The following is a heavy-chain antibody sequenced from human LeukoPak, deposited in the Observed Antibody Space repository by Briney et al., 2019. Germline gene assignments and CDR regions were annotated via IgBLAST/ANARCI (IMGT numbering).Heavy chain of an antibody. CDR1: GYTFTDYY. V-gene: IGHV1-2*02. CDR2: INPHSGGT. J-gene: IGHJ4*02. D-gene: IGHD1-26*01. Sequence: ASVKVSCKASGYTFTDYYLHWLRQAPGQGLEWMGWINPHSGGTNYAQNFQGRVTMTRDTSISTAYMELSRLTSVDTAVYFCARGRVRATATTYYFDYWGQGTLVTVSS. CDR3: ARGRVRATATTYYFDY.